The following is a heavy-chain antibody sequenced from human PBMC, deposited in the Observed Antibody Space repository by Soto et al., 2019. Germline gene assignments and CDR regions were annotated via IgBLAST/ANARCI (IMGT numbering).Heavy chain of an antibody. D-gene: IGHD4-4*01. CDR2: INPSGGST. J-gene: IGHJ6*02. V-gene: IGHV1-46*01. Sequence: GASVKDSCKASGYTFTSYYMHWVRQAPGQGLEWMGIINPSGGSTSYAEKFQGRVTMTRDTSTSTVKMELSSLRSEGMDVYGCGGSKRNMDVWGQGTTVTVSS. CDR3: GGSKRNMDV. CDR1: GYTFTSYY.